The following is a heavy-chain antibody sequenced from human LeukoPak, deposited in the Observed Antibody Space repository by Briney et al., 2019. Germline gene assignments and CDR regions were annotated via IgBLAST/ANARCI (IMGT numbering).Heavy chain of an antibody. CDR1: GFTFSSYG. Sequence: GGTLRLSCAASGFTFSSYGMSWVRQAPGKGLEWVSGISGSGGSTYYADSVKGRFTISRDNSKNTLYMQMNSLRAEDTAVYYCAKDRHYGDYLNWFDPWGQGTLVTVSS. V-gene: IGHV3-23*01. J-gene: IGHJ5*02. D-gene: IGHD4-17*01. CDR3: AKDRHYGDYLNWFDP. CDR2: ISGSGGST.